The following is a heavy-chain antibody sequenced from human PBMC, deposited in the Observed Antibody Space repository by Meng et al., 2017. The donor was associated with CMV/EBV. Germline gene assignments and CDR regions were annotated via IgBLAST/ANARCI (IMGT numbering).Heavy chain of an antibody. D-gene: IGHD5-24*01. V-gene: IGHV3-11*04. J-gene: IGHJ4*02. CDR1: GFTFSDYY. CDR2: ISSSGSTI. CDR3: ARAQSRERWLGSAKY. Sequence: LSLTCAASGFTFSDYYMSWIRQAPGKGLEWVSYISSSGSTIYYADSVKGRFTISRDNAKNTLYLQMNSLRAEDTAVYYCARAQSRERWLGSAKYWGQGTLVTVSS.